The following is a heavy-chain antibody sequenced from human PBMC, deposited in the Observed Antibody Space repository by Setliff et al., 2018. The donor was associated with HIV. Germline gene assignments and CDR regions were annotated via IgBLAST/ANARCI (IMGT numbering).Heavy chain of an antibody. CDR1: GYTFTRNQ. V-gene: IGHV1-46*01. J-gene: IGHJ4*02. D-gene: IGHD3-22*01. Sequence: ASVKVSCKASGYTFTRNQIHWVRQAPGQGLEWMGIISPSGGSAAYAEKFRGRVTMTSDTSTNTVYMELRSLRSEETAVFYCARDGGDGSGYYYADYWGQGTLVTVS. CDR2: ISPSGGSA. CDR3: ARDGGDGSGYYYADY.